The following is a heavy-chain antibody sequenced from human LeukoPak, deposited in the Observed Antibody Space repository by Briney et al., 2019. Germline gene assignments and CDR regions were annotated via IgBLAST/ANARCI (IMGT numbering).Heavy chain of an antibody. J-gene: IGHJ4*02. Sequence: SVKVSCKASGGTFSSYTISWVRQAPGQGLEWMGRIIPILGIANYAQEFQGRVTITADKSTSTPYMELSSLRSEDTAVYYCAGRDQDGYKQPGAGGDYWGQGTLVTVSS. D-gene: IGHD5-24*01. CDR3: AGRDQDGYKQPGAGGDY. CDR2: IIPILGIA. CDR1: GGTFSSYT. V-gene: IGHV1-69*02.